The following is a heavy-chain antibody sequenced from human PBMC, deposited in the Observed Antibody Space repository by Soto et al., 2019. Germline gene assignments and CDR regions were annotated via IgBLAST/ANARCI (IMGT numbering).Heavy chain of an antibody. J-gene: IGHJ6*01. V-gene: IGHV3-30-3*01. CDR2: ISYDGSNK. Sequence: PGGSLRLSCAASGFTFSSYAMHWVRQAPGKGLEWVAVISYDGSNKYYADSVKGRFTISRDNSKNTLYLQMNSLRAEDTAVYYCARDLKRNLEWLPPYYYYGMHVWGQGTTVTVSS. CDR3: ARDLKRNLEWLPPYYYYGMHV. CDR1: GFTFSSYA. D-gene: IGHD3-3*01.